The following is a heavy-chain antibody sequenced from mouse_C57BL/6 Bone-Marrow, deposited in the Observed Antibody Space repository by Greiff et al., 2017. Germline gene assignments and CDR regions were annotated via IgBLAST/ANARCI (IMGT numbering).Heavy chain of an antibody. CDR3: ASQGY. J-gene: IGHJ2*01. CDR1: GYSFTGYY. Sequence: VQLKEPGPELVKPGASVKISCKASGYSFTGYYMNWVKQSPEQSLEWIGEINPSTGGTTYNQKFKDKATLTVDKSSSTAYMQLKSLTSEDSAVYYCASQGYWGQGTTLTVSS. CDR2: INPSTGGT. V-gene: IGHV1-42*01.